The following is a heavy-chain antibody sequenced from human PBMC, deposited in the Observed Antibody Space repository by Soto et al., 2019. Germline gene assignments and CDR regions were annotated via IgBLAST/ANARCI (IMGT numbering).Heavy chain of an antibody. CDR3: ARGLLAAAGKPWFDP. J-gene: IGHJ5*02. D-gene: IGHD6-13*01. Sequence: SETLSLTCAVYGGSFSCYYGSWIRQPPGKGLEWIGEINHSGSTNYNPSLKSRVTISVDTSKNQFSLKLSSVTAADTAVYYCARGLLAAAGKPWFDPWGQGTLVTVSS. V-gene: IGHV4-34*01. CDR1: GGSFSCYY. CDR2: INHSGST.